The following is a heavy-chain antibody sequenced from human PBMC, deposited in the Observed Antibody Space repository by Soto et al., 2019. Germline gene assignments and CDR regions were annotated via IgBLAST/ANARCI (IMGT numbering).Heavy chain of an antibody. CDR2: ISSSGTRM. CDR3: AREYYDVLTDYYRYYYIDV. Sequence: QVQLVESGGGLVQPGGSLRLSCTASGFTFSDYYMTWIRQAPGKGLESVSYISSSGTRMYYVDSVKGRFTISRDNAKNSLYLQLTSLRAADTAVYYCAREYYDVLTDYYRYYYIDVWGKGITVTVSS. CDR1: GFTFSDYY. J-gene: IGHJ6*03. V-gene: IGHV3-11*01. D-gene: IGHD3-9*01.